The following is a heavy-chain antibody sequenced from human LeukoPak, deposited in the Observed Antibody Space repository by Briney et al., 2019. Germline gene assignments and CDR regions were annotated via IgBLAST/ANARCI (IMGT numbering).Heavy chain of an antibody. V-gene: IGHV4-30-2*01. D-gene: IGHD1-26*01. J-gene: IGHJ4*02. CDR1: GGSISSGGYY. Sequence: SETLSLTCIVSGGSISSGGYYWSWIRQPPGKGLEWIGYIYQSGSTYYNPSLKSRVTISMDRSKNQFSLKLSSVTAADTAVYYCARARPTSGSYYWGQGTLVTVSS. CDR3: ARARPTSGSYY. CDR2: IYQSGST.